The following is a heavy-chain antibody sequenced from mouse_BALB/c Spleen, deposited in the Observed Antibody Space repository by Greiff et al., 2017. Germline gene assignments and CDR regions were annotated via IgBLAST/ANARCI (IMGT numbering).Heavy chain of an antibody. J-gene: IGHJ4*01. Sequence: QVQLQQSGAELAKPGASVKMSCKASGYTFTSYWMHWVKQRPGQGLEWIGYINPSTGYTEYNQKFKDKATLTADKSSSTAYMQLSSLTSEDSAVYYCARMGMSYYGRAMDYWGQGTSVTVSS. CDR2: INPSTGYT. CDR3: ARMGMSYYGRAMDY. CDR1: GYTFTSYW. D-gene: IGHD1-1*01. V-gene: IGHV1-7*01.